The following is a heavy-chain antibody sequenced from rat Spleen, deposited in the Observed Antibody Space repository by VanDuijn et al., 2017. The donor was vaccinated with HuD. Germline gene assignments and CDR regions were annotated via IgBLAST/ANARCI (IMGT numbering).Heavy chain of an antibody. CDR2: ISTGGDDT. CDR3: AVAGYGY. Sequence: EVQLVESGGGLVEPGGSLKVSCTASGFTFSHYGMAWVRQTPTKGLEWVASISTGGDDTYYPDSVKGRFTISRDNAESIVYLQMNSLKSEDTATYYCAVAGYGYWGQGVMVTVSS. V-gene: IGHV5S13*01. CDR1: GFTFSHYG. J-gene: IGHJ2*01. D-gene: IGHD1-7*01.